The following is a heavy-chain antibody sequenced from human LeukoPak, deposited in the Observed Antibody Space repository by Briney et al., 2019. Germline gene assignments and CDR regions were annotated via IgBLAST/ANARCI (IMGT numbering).Heavy chain of an antibody. J-gene: IGHJ6*02. V-gene: IGHV4-34*01. CDR1: GGSFSGYY. Sequence: SETLSLTCAVYGGSFSGYYWSWIRQPPGKGLEWIGEINHSGSTNYNPSLKSRGTISVDTPKNQFSLKLSSVTAADTAVYYCASLWYGARYCSSTSCPYYYYGMDVWGQGTTVTVSS. D-gene: IGHD2-2*01. CDR2: INHSGST. CDR3: ASLWYGARYCSSTSCPYYYYGMDV.